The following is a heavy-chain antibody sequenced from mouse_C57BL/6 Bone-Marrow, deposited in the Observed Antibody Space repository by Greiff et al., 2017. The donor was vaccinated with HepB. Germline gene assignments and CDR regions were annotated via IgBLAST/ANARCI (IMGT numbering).Heavy chain of an antibody. V-gene: IGHV2-2*01. CDR3: ARTMITTDYYAMDY. CDR1: GFSLTSYG. CDR2: IWSGGST. D-gene: IGHD2-4*01. Sequence: VQLQQSGPGLVQPSQSLSITCTVSGFSLTSYGVHWVRQSPGKGLEWLGVIWSGGSTDYNAAFISRLSISKDNSKSQVFFKMNSLQADDTAMYYCARTMITTDYYAMDYWGQGTSVTVSS. J-gene: IGHJ4*01.